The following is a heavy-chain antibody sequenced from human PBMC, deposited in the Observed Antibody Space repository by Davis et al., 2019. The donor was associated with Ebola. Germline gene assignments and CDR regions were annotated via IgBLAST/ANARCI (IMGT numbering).Heavy chain of an antibody. CDR2: IYSGGNT. CDR3: AKGDSYYNGMDV. J-gene: IGHJ6*02. V-gene: IGHV3-53*01. CDR1: GFTFSSYS. Sequence: GESLKISCAASGFTFSSYSMNWVRQAPGKGLEWVSIIYSGGNTYYTDSVKGRFTVSRDNSKNTLFLEMKNLRGEDTAVYYCAKGDSYYNGMDVWGQGTTVTVSS.